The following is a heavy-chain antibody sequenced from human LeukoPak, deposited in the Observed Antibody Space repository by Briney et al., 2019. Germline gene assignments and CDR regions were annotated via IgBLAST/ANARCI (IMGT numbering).Heavy chain of an antibody. CDR3: ARDPPAAGSTEFDF. Sequence: ASVKVSCKASGFTFTDYYIHWVRQAPGQGLEWMGSIHPKSGGTKYAQKFQGRVTVTRDTSISAAYMGLSRLTSDDTAVYYCARDPPAAGSTEFDFWGQGTLVTVSS. D-gene: IGHD6-13*01. J-gene: IGHJ4*02. V-gene: IGHV1-2*02. CDR1: GFTFTDYY. CDR2: IHPKSGGT.